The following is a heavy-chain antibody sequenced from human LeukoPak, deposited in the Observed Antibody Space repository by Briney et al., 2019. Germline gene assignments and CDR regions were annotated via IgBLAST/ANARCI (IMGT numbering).Heavy chain of an antibody. J-gene: IGHJ6*02. CDR3: AKYLYSHYNYGMDV. Sequence: GGSLRLSCAASRFTFSSYAMSWVRQAPGKGLEWVSGISGSGESTFYADSAKGRFTISRNNSNNTLHLQVNSLRAEDTAVYYCAKYLYSHYNYGMDVWGQGTTVTVS. D-gene: IGHD2-15*01. CDR1: RFTFSSYA. V-gene: IGHV3-23*01. CDR2: ISGSGEST.